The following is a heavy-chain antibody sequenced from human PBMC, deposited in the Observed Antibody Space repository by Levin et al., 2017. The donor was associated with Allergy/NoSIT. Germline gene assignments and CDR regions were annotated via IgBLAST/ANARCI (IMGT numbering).Heavy chain of an antibody. Sequence: GESLKISCKGSGYRFANYWIGWVRQMPGKGLEWMGIIYPGDSETRYSPSFQGQVNFSVDNSISTAYLQWSSLKASDTAMYYCTRPYSTGWYGGHWGQGTLVTVSS. CDR1: GYRFANYW. D-gene: IGHD6-19*01. V-gene: IGHV5-51*01. CDR3: TRPYSTGWYGGH. J-gene: IGHJ4*02. CDR2: IYPGDSET.